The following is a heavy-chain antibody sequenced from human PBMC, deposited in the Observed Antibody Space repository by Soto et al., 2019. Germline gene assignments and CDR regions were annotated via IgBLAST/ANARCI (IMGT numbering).Heavy chain of an antibody. J-gene: IGHJ5*02. CDR3: TSDTFGLRDT. Sequence: GGSLRLSCEASGFPFSHYWMHWVRQTPGKGLVWVSRINPAGTITNYADSVEGRFTISRDNADSALFLQMNSLSAEDTAIYYCTSDTFGLRDTWGQGTLVTVSS. CDR1: GFPFSHYW. V-gene: IGHV3-74*01. D-gene: IGHD3-16*01. CDR2: INPAGTIT.